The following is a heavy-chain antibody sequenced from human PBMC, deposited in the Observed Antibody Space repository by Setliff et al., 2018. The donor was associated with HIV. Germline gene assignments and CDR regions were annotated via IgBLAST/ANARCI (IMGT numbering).Heavy chain of an antibody. CDR1: GDSINSGTYY. J-gene: IGHJ4*02. D-gene: IGHD1-1*01. V-gene: IGHV4-61*02. CDR3: ATTTAPAGPFDY. Sequence: PSETLSLTCTVSGDSINSGTYYWNWLRQPAGKGLEWIGRVYSSGNTYYNPSLKSRAAISLNTSKNQFSLRLRSVTAADTAIYYCATTTAPAGPFDYWGPGTLVTVSS. CDR2: VYSSGNT.